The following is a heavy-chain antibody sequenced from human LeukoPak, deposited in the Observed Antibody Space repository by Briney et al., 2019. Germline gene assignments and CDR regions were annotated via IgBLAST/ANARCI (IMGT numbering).Heavy chain of an antibody. CDR1: GFTFSSYA. CDR3: ARSSGYPSIFDY. V-gene: IGHV3-23*01. CDR2: ISGSGGST. J-gene: IGHJ4*02. Sequence: GGSLRLSCAASGFTFSSYAMSWDRQAPGKGLEWVSAISGSGGSTYYADSVKGRFTISRDNSKNTLYLQMNSLRAEDTAVYYCARSSGYPSIFDYWGQGTLVTVSS. D-gene: IGHD3-22*01.